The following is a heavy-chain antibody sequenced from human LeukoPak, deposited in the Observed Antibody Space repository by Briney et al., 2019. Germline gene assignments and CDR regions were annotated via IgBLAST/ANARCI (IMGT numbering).Heavy chain of an antibody. J-gene: IGHJ4*02. D-gene: IGHD3-22*01. Sequence: SETLSLTCTVSGGSISSGSYYWSWIRQPAGKGLKWIGRIYTSGSTDYSPSLKSRVTISIDTSKNQFSLKLTSVTAADTAVYYCARDGEGVDDSSGNYDYWGQGTLVTVSS. CDR2: IYTSGST. V-gene: IGHV4-61*02. CDR1: GGSISSGSYY. CDR3: ARDGEGVDDSSGNYDY.